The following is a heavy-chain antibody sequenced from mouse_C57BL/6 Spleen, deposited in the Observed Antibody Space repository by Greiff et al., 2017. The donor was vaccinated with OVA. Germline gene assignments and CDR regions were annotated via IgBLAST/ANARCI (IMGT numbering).Heavy chain of an antibody. CDR3: ARESYGNYPYYAMDY. J-gene: IGHJ4*01. D-gene: IGHD2-1*01. V-gene: IGHV1-64*01. CDR2: IHPNSGST. CDR1: GYTFTSYW. Sequence: VQLQQPGAELVKPGASVKLSCKASGYTFTSYWMHWVKQRPGQGLEWIGMIHPNSGSTNYNEKFKSKATLTVDKSSSTAYMQLSSLTSEDSAVYYCARESYGNYPYYAMDYWGQGTSVTVSS.